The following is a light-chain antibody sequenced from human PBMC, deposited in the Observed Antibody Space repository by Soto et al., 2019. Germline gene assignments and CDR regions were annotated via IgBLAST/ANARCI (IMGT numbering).Light chain of an antibody. CDR3: QQYNNWPPIT. V-gene: IGKV3-15*01. Sequence: EIVMTQSPATLSVSPGERATLSCRASQSVSSNLAWYQQKPGQAPRLLIYGASTRATGIPARFSASASGTEFTLTISSLQSEDFAVYYCQQYNNWPPITFDQGTRLEIK. CDR2: GAS. CDR1: QSVSSN. J-gene: IGKJ5*01.